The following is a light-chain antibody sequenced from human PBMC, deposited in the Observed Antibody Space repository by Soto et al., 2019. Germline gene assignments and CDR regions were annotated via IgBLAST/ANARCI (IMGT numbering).Light chain of an antibody. Sequence: EIVLTQSPGTLSLSPGARATLSCRASQSVSSSYLAWHQQKPGQAPRLLMYDASSRATGVPDRFSGSGSGTDFTLTISRLEPEDFAVYYCQQYGSSHTFGQGTRLEIK. CDR1: QSVSSSY. V-gene: IGKV3-20*01. CDR2: DAS. J-gene: IGKJ5*01. CDR3: QQYGSSHT.